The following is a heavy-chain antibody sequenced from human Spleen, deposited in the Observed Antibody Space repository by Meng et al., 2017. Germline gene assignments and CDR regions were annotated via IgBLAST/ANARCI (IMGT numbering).Heavy chain of an antibody. Sequence: ASVKVSCKASGYTFTRYAMNWVRQAPGQGLEWMGWINTSTGNPTYAQGFTGRLVLSLDTSVSTAYLQINSLKAEDTDMYYCARVIAAAGTYGMFGGFDPWGQGTMVTVSS. CDR3: ARVIAAAGTYGMFGGFDP. J-gene: IGHJ5*01. D-gene: IGHD6-13*01. V-gene: IGHV7-4-1*02. CDR1: GYTFTRYA. CDR2: INTSTGNP.